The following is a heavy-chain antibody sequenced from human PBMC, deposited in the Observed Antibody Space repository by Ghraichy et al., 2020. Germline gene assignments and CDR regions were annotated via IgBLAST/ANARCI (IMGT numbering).Heavy chain of an antibody. CDR3: ARVHTYSGSKDS. J-gene: IGHJ4*02. V-gene: IGHV4-59*01. D-gene: IGHD1-26*01. CDR2: VSHSGST. Sequence: SETLSLTCRISGGSIRHYYWNWIRQPPGKGLEWIGHVSHSGSTYQSPSLKSRVTISFDTSKNNFSLRLTSVTAADTAVYYCARVHTYSGSKDSWGQGTLVTVSS. CDR1: GGSIRHYY.